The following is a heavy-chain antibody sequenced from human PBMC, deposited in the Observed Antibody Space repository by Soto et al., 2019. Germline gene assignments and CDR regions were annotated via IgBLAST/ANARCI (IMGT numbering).Heavy chain of an antibody. CDR2: IIPILGIA. CDR1: GGTCSSYT. V-gene: IGHV1-69*02. J-gene: IGHJ3*01. D-gene: IGHD2-2*01. Sequence: SPVKVYWKAAGGTCSSYTISWVRQAPGQGLEWMGRIIPILGIANYAQKFQGRVTITADKSTSTAYMELSSLRSEDTAVYYCASHNWDCSSTSCPLSLWGQGTMVTVSS. CDR3: ASHNWDCSSTSCPLSL.